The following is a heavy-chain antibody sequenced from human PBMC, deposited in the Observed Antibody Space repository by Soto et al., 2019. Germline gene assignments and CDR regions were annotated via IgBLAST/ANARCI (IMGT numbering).Heavy chain of an antibody. Sequence: PSETLSLTCSVSGASISSSPFSWGWIRLPPGKGLGWMGSIHYTGSTFDNPSLKSRVTISVDRSKNQFSLRLRSVTAADTAVYYCARNYCSSTSCPPPPNAFDLCGQRTMVTVS. CDR3: ARNYCSSTSCPPPPNAFDL. V-gene: IGHV4-39*01. D-gene: IGHD2-2*01. CDR2: IHYTGST. J-gene: IGHJ3*01. CDR1: GASISSSPFS.